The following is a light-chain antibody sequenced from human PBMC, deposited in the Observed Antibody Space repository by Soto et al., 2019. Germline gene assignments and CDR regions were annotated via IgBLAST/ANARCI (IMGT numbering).Light chain of an antibody. V-gene: IGKV1-39*01. J-gene: IGKJ2*01. CDR2: SAS. CDR3: QQSSSTPHT. Sequence: DIQMTQSPSSLSASLGDRVTITCRASQTINNYLHWYQQRPGKTPTLLIYSASSLQTGVPPRFSGSGSGTHFTLTISSLQPEDVATYDCQQSSSTPHTFGQGTIVEIK. CDR1: QTINNY.